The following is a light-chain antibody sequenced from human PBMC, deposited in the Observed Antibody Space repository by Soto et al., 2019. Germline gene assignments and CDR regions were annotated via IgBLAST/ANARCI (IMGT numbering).Light chain of an antibody. CDR2: AAS. V-gene: IGKV1-39*01. CDR1: QSISSY. J-gene: IGKJ2*01. CDR3: QQSYSTPYT. Sequence: DIQMTQSPSSLSASVGDRVTITCRASQSISSYLNWYQQKPGKAPKVLIYAASSLQSGVPSRFSGSGFGTDFTLTISSLQREDFATYFCQQSYSTPYTFGQGTKLEIK.